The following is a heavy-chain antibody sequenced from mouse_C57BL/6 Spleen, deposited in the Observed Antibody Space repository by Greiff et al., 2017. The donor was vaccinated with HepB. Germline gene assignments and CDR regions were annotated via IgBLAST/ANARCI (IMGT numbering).Heavy chain of an antibody. D-gene: IGHD1-1*01. CDR3: ASTTVVEGYYAMDY. J-gene: IGHJ4*01. V-gene: IGHV1-80*01. CDR2: IYPGDGDT. CDR1: GYAFSSYW. Sequence: VQLQQSGAELVKPGASVKISCKASGYAFSSYWMNWVKQRPGKGLEWIGQIYPGDGDTNYNGKFKGKATLTADKSSSTAYMQLSSLTLEDSAVYFCASTTVVEGYYAMDYWGQGTSVTVSS.